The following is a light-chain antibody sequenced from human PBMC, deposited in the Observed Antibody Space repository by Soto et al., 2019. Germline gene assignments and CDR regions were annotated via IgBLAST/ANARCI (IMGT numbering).Light chain of an antibody. V-gene: IGKV3-11*01. Sequence: IGLTQSPATLSLSPGERATLSCRASQSFSSYLAWYQQKPGQAPRLLIYDASNRATGIPARFSGSGSGTDFTLTISSLEPEDFAVYYCQQRSNWPRTFGQGTKVDIK. CDR1: QSFSSY. J-gene: IGKJ1*01. CDR2: DAS. CDR3: QQRSNWPRT.